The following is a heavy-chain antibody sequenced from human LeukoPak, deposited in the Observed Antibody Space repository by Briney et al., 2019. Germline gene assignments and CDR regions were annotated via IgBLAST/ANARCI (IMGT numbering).Heavy chain of an antibody. J-gene: IGHJ4*02. CDR1: GGSISSSTW. D-gene: IGHD6-13*01. CDR3: ARGSIAAGWYYFDY. CDR2: IYHSGST. V-gene: IGHV4-4*02. Sequence: SGTLSLTCAVSGGSISSSTWWSWVRQPPGKGLEWIGEIYHSGSTNYNPSLKSRVTISVDKSKNQFSLKLSSVTAADTAVYYCARGSIAAGWYYFDYWGQGTLVTVSS.